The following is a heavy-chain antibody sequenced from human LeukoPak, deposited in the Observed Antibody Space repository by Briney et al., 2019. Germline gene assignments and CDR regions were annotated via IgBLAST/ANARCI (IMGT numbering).Heavy chain of an antibody. J-gene: IGHJ4*02. CDR2: ISSSSSYI. V-gene: IGHV3-21*01. CDR1: GFTFSSYS. D-gene: IGHD6-6*01. CDR3: ARVVAARSLYYFDY. Sequence: GGSLRLSCAASGFTFSSYSMNWVRQAPGKGLEWVSSISSSSSYIYYADSVKGRFTISRDNAKNLLYLQMNSLRAEDTAVYYCARVVAARSLYYFDYWGQGTLVTVSS.